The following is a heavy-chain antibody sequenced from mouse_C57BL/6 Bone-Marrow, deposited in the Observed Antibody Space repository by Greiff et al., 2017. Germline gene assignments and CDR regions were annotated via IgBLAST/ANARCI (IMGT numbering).Heavy chain of an antibody. CDR3: AKPHYYYGSSYDYAMDY. V-gene: IGHV2-5*01. CDR2: LWRGGST. D-gene: IGHD1-1*01. Sequence: QVQLQQSGPGLVQPSQSLSITCTVSGFSLTSYGVHWVRQSPGKGLEWLGVLWRGGSTDYNAAFMSRLSITKDNSKSQVFFKMNSLQADDTAIYYCAKPHYYYGSSYDYAMDYWGQGTSVTVSS. J-gene: IGHJ4*01. CDR1: GFSLTSYG.